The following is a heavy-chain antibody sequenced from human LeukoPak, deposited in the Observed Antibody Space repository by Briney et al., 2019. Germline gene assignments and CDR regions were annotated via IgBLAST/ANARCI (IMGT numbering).Heavy chain of an antibody. CDR1: GFTFSNYW. Sequence: GGSLRLSCAASGFTFSNYWMHWVRQAPGKGPVWVSRITSDGSSTSYADSVKGRFTISRDNVKNTLFLQMSSLRAEDTAMYYCARVGSLPDYWGEGTLVTVSS. J-gene: IGHJ4*02. V-gene: IGHV3-74*01. CDR2: ITSDGSST. D-gene: IGHD1-26*01. CDR3: ARVGSLPDY.